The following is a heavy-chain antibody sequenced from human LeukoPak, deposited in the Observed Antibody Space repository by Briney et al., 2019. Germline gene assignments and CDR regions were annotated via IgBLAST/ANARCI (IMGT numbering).Heavy chain of an antibody. Sequence: GGSLRLSCAASGFTFSRYWMHWVRQAPEKGLVWVSRIKSDGSSTNYADSVKGRFTISRDNAKNTLYLQMNSLRAEDAAVYYCARDGYNSDFGDYWGQGTLVTVSS. CDR1: GFTFSRYW. CDR3: ARDGYNSDFGDY. V-gene: IGHV3-74*01. D-gene: IGHD5-24*01. CDR2: IKSDGSST. J-gene: IGHJ4*02.